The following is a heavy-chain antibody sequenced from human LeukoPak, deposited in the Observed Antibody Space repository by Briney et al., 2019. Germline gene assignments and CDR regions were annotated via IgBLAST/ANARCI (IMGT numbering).Heavy chain of an antibody. CDR1: GFTFDDYA. Sequence: PGGSLRLSCAASGFTFDDYAMHWVRQAPGKGLEWVSLISGDGGSTYYADSVKGRFTISRDNSKNSLYLQMNSLRTEDTALYYCANADPLLWLGDFDVGGQGTLVTVSS. J-gene: IGHJ4*02. CDR3: ANADPLLWLGDFDV. CDR2: ISGDGGST. V-gene: IGHV3-43*02. D-gene: IGHD3-10*01.